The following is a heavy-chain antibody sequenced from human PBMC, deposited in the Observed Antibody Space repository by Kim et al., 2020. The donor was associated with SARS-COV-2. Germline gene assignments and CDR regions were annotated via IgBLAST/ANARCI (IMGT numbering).Heavy chain of an antibody. J-gene: IGHJ6*03. CDR1: GGSFSGYY. CDR2: INHSGST. CDR3: ARLAPIPGSYYYYYYMDV. D-gene: IGHD1-26*01. Sequence: SETLSLTCAVYGGSFSGYYWSWIRQPPGKGLEWIGEINHSGSTNYNPSLKSRVTISVDTSKNQFSLKLSSVTAADTAVYYCARLAPIPGSYYYYYYMDVWGKGTTVTVSS. V-gene: IGHV4-34*01.